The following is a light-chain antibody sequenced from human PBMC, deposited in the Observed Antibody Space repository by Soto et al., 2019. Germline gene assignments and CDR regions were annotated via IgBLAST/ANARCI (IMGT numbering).Light chain of an antibody. J-gene: IGLJ2*01. V-gene: IGLV1-40*01. CDR2: GNS. CDR3: QSYDSSLSGVV. CDR1: SSNIGAGYD. Sequence: QSVLTQPPSVSGAPGQRVTISCTGSSSNIGAGYDVHWYQQLPGTAPKLLIYGNSTRPSGVPDRFSGSKSGTSASLAITGLQAEDEVDYYCQSYDSSLSGVVFGGGTKLTVL.